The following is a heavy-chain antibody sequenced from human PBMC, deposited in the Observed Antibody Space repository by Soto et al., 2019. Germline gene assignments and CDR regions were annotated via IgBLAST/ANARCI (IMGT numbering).Heavy chain of an antibody. Sequence: QVPLVQSGAEVKKPGASMKVSCKASGYTFTGYYIQWVRQAPGQGLEWMGWINTNSGATKYAQKFQGWVIMTRDTSISTASMELSRLKSDDTAVSYCARDLLGGPGYYYMDVWGKGTTVTVSS. D-gene: IGHD3-10*01. J-gene: IGHJ6*03. CDR2: INTNSGAT. CDR1: GYTFTGYY. CDR3: ARDLLGGPGYYYMDV. V-gene: IGHV1-2*04.